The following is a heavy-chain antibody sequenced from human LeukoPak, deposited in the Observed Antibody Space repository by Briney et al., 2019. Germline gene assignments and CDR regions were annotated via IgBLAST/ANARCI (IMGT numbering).Heavy chain of an antibody. Sequence: GGSLRLSCAASGFTFSGYYMSWIRQAPGKGLEWLSYISVTGNTIYYADSVKGRFAISRDNAKDSLYLQMNTLIAEDTAVYFCARDRTSQFGYLSYFDYWGQGTLVTVSS. D-gene: IGHD3-10*01. J-gene: IGHJ4*02. CDR1: GFTFSGYY. CDR3: ARDRTSQFGYLSYFDY. CDR2: ISVTGNTI. V-gene: IGHV3-11*01.